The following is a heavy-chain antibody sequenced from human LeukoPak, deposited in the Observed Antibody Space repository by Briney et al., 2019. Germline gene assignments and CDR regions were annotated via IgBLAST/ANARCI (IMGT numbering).Heavy chain of an antibody. V-gene: IGHV6-1*01. CDR1: GDSVSSNSAA. Sequence: SQTLSLTCAISGDSVSSNSAAWNWIRQSPSRGLEWLGRTYYRSKWYNDYAVSVKSRITINPDTSKNQFSLQLNSVTPEDTAVYYCARGYSYGYDAYYYYMDVWGKGTTVTVSS. D-gene: IGHD5-18*01. CDR2: TYYRSKWYN. J-gene: IGHJ6*03. CDR3: ARGYSYGYDAYYYYMDV.